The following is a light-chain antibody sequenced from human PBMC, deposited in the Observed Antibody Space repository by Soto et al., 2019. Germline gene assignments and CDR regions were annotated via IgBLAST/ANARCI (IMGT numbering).Light chain of an antibody. CDR1: SSDVGGYNY. Sequence: QSALTQPHSVSGSPGQSVTISCTGTSSDVGGYNYVSWYQHHPGKAPKLIIYHVSERPSGVPDRFSGSKSGNTGNTASLTISGLQAEDEADYYCCSYAGSYTHVFGSGTKVTVL. J-gene: IGLJ1*01. CDR2: HVS. CDR3: CSYAGSYTHV. V-gene: IGLV2-11*01.